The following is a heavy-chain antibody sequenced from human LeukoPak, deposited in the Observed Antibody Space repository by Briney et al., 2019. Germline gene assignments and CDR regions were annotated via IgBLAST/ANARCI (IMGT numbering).Heavy chain of an antibody. Sequence: SQPLSLPCVVSGGSISSGGYSWSWIRQPPGKGLEWIGYIYHSGSTYYNPSLKSRVTISVDRSKNQFSLKLSSVTAADTAVYYCARSRGSGSLFADYNWFDPWGQGTLVTVSS. D-gene: IGHD3-10*01. CDR3: ARSRGSGSLFADYNWFDP. CDR1: GGSISSGGYS. CDR2: IYHSGST. J-gene: IGHJ5*02. V-gene: IGHV4-30-2*01.